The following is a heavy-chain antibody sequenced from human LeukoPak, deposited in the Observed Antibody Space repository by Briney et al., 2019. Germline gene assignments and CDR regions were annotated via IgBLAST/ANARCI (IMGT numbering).Heavy chain of an antibody. CDR1: GFTFSSYW. CDR2: INSDGSRT. CDR3: ARGLGFWSGYYNAFDI. J-gene: IGHJ3*02. D-gene: IGHD3-3*01. V-gene: IGHV3-74*01. Sequence: PGGSLRLSCAASGFTFSSYWMHWVRQAPGKGLVWVSRINSDGSRTTYADAVKGRFTICRDNAKNTLYLQMNRLRAEDTAVYYCARGLGFWSGYYNAFDIWGQGTMVTVSS.